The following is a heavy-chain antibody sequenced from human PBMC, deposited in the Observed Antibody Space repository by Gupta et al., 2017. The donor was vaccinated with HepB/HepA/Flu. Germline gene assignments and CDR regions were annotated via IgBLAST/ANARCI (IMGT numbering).Heavy chain of an antibody. CDR3: ARDRPSRYFDWFDAFDI. Sequence: EVQLVESGGGLVKPGGSLRLSCAASGFTFSSYSMNWVRQAPGKGLEWVSSISSSSSYIYYADSVKGRFTISRDNAKNSLYLQMNSLRAEDTAVYYCARDRPSRYFDWFDAFDIWGQGTMVTVSS. CDR2: ISSSSSYI. CDR1: GFTFSSYS. V-gene: IGHV3-21*01. D-gene: IGHD3-9*01. J-gene: IGHJ3*02.